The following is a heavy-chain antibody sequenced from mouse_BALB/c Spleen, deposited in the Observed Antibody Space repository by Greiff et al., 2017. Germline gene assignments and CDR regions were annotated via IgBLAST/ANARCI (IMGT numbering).Heavy chain of an antibody. Sequence: QVQLKQPGAELVKPGASVKLSCKASGYTFTSYWMHWVKQRPGQGLEWIGEIDPSDSYTNYNQKFKGKATLTVDKSSSTAYMQLSSLTSEDSAVYYCARGGNYEYFDYWGQGTTLTVSS. D-gene: IGHD2-1*01. V-gene: IGHV1-69*02. J-gene: IGHJ2*01. CDR2: IDPSDSYT. CDR1: GYTFTSYW. CDR3: ARGGNYEYFDY.